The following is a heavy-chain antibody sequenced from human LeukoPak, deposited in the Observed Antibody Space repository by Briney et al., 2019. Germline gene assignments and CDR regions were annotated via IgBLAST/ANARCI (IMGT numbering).Heavy chain of an antibody. V-gene: IGHV3-21*01. Sequence: WGSLRLSCAASGFTFTTYTMHWLRQAPGQGLEWVSSISSRSSHIDYTDSVKGRFIISRDNSKNSLYLQMNSLRAEDTAVYYCAREGNSWYDYWGQGTLVTVSS. CDR2: ISSRSSHI. CDR3: AREGNSWYDY. CDR1: GFTFTTYT. J-gene: IGHJ4*02. D-gene: IGHD6-13*01.